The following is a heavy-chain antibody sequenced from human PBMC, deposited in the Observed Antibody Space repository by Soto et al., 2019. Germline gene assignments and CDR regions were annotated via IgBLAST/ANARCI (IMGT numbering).Heavy chain of an antibody. D-gene: IGHD4-17*01. V-gene: IGHV4-59*01. CDR3: ARSTGCGDSYFDY. CDR2: MYSSGST. J-gene: IGHJ4*02. CDR1: GGSITLYY. Sequence: QVQLRESGPGLVKPSETLSLTCTVSGGSITLYYWNWIRRSPGKGLEWIGYMYSSGSTNYRSSLKSRVTISGDTSKNQFSLRLRSVTAADTAVYFCARSTGCGDSYFDYWGQGALVTVSS.